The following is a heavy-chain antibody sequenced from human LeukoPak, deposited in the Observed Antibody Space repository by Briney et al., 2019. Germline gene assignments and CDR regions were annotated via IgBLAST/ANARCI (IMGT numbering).Heavy chain of an antibody. CDR2: ISSSSSYT. CDR3: AKESYGGGPCDY. CDR1: GFTFSDYY. V-gene: IGHV3-11*05. J-gene: IGHJ4*02. Sequence: GGSLRLSCAASGFTFSDYYMSWIRRAPGKGLEWVSYISSSSSYTNYADSVKGRFTISRDNAKNSLYLQMNSLRAEDTALYYCAKESYGGGPCDYWGQGTLVTVSS. D-gene: IGHD4/OR15-4a*01.